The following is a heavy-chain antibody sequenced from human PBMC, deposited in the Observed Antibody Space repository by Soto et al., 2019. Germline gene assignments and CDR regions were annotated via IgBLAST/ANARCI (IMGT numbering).Heavy chain of an antibody. J-gene: IGHJ6*01. CDR2: IYYRGST. V-gene: IGHV4-59*11. CDR1: GGSISSHY. D-gene: IGHD1-26*01. CDR3: ARDGREASGMDV. Sequence: SETLSLTCTVSGGSISSHYWSLVRQAPGKGLEWIGHIYYRGSTNHNPSLRIRSTISVDTSKNQFSLKLNSVTTADTAVYYCARDGREASGMDVWGQGTKVTVSS.